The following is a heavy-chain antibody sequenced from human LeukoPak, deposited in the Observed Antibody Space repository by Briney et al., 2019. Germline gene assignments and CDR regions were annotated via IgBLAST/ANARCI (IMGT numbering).Heavy chain of an antibody. J-gene: IGHJ5*02. CDR3: ARGYYYGSGRPGDNCFDP. CDR1: GASLSRSDW. D-gene: IGHD3-10*01. CDR2: IPHSGNT. V-gene: IGHV4-4*03. Sequence: PETPSLTRAVSGASLSRSDWWTWVRQPPGKGLEWIGEIPHSGNTNYNPSLGGRVTISLDKSKNQFSLNLSSVTAAGTAVYYCARGYYYGSGRPGDNCFDPWGQGMLVTISA.